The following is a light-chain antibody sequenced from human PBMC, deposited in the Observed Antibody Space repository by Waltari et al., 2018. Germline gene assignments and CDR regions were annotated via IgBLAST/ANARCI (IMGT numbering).Light chain of an antibody. J-gene: IGKJ4*01. CDR3: QQRSNWPPLT. CDR2: ETS. CDR1: QNVGIF. Sequence: EIVLTQSPATLSLSPGQRATLSCRASQNVGIFLAWYQQKHGQAPRLLIYETSKRATGIPARFSGSGSGTDFALTSSSLEPEDVAVYYCQQRSNWPPLTFGGGTRVEIK. V-gene: IGKV3-11*01.